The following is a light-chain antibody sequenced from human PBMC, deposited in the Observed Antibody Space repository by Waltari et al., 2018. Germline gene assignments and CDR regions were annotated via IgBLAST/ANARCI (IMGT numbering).Light chain of an antibody. CDR3: GARDSSLFIVL. J-gene: IGLJ2*01. CDR1: SSDIGGNY. V-gene: IGLV1-51*01. CDR2: DNN. Sequence: QSVLTQPPSVSAAPGQKVTISCSGSSSDIGGNYVSWSQQLPGTAPKLLIYDNNKRPSGISDRFSASKSGTSATLVITGLQTGDEADYYCGARDSSLFIVLFGGGTKLTVL.